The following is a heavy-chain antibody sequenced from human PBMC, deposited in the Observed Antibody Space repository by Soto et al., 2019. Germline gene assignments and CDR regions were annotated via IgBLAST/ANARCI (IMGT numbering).Heavy chain of an antibody. CDR1: GYTFTSYY. CDR2: INPSGGST. Sequence: ASVKVSCKASGYTFTSYYMHWVRQAPGQGLEWMGIINPSGGSTSYAQKFQGRVTMTRDTSTSTVYMELSSLRSEDTAVYYCARDPGGYGSGSYYPLFDYWGQGTLVTVSS. J-gene: IGHJ4*02. V-gene: IGHV1-46*01. CDR3: ARDPGGYGSGSYYPLFDY. D-gene: IGHD3-10*01.